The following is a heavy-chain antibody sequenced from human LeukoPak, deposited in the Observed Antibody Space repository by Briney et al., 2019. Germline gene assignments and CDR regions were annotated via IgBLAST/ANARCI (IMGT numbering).Heavy chain of an antibody. Sequence: SETLSLTCTVSGGSISSYYWSWIRQPPGEGLEWIGYIYYSGGTNSTPSLKSRVTVSVDTSKNQFSLKLSSVTAADTAVYYCARGWQQLAYFDYWGQGTLVTVSS. CDR2: IYYSGGT. D-gene: IGHD6-13*01. J-gene: IGHJ4*02. CDR3: ARGWQQLAYFDY. V-gene: IGHV4-59*01. CDR1: GGSISSYY.